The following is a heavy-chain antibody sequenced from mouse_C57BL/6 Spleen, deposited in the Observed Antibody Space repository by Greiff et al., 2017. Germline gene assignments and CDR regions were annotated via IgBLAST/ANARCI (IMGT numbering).Heavy chain of an antibody. CDR2: INPNNGGT. CDR3: ARWRLNCDWYFDV. J-gene: IGHJ1*03. Sequence: EVQLQQSGPELVKPGASVKIPCKASGYTFTDYNMDWVKQSHGKSLEWIGDINPNNGGTIYNQKFKGKATLTVDKSSSTADMELRSLTSEDTAVYYCARWRLNCDWYFDVWGTGTTVTVSS. CDR1: GYTFTDYN. D-gene: IGHD3-2*02. V-gene: IGHV1-18*01.